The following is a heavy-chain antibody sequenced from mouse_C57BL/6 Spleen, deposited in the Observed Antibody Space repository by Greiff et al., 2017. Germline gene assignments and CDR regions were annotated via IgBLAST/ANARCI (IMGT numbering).Heavy chain of an antibody. Sequence: VQLQQSGPELVKPGASVKISCKASGYAFSSSWMNWVKQRPGKGLEWIGRIYPGDGDTNYNGKFKGKATLTADKSSSTAYMQLSSLTSEDSAVYFCASPRHYYGSSDYAMDDWGKGTSVTVSS. J-gene: IGHJ4*01. CDR2: IYPGDGDT. D-gene: IGHD1-1*01. V-gene: IGHV1-82*01. CDR3: ASPRHYYGSSDYAMDD. CDR1: GYAFSSSW.